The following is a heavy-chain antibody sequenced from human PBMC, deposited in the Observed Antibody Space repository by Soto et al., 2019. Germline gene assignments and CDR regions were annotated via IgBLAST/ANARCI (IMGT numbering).Heavy chain of an antibody. D-gene: IGHD3-3*01. V-gene: IGHV1-69*05. CDR1: GGTFSSYA. Sequence: GASVKVSCKASGGTFSSYAISWVRQAPGQGLEWMGGIIPIFGTANYAQKFQERVTITRDMSTSTAYMELSSLRSEDTAVYYCAADEPRDFWSGYPQYYYYGMDVWGQGTTVTVSS. CDR2: IIPIFGTA. J-gene: IGHJ6*02. CDR3: AADEPRDFWSGYPQYYYYGMDV.